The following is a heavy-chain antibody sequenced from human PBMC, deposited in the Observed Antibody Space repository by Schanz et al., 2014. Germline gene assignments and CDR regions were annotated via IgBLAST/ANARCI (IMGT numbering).Heavy chain of an antibody. D-gene: IGHD2-15*01. CDR3: ARGGDYIVVLVAVTREYYYHAMDV. CDR1: GYTFTSFA. CDR2: INVYNGDT. Sequence: QVQLVQSGPEVKKPGASVKVSCKASGYTFTSFAMNWVRQAPGQGLEWMGWINVYNGDTKFAKTFQDRVTLTTDTSTSTAYMELRSLRSDDTAVYYCARGGDYIVVLVAVTREYYYHAMDVWGQGTTVTVSS. V-gene: IGHV1-18*01. J-gene: IGHJ6*02.